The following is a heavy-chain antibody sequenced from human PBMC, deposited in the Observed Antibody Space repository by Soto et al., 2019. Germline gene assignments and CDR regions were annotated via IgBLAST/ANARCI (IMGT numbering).Heavy chain of an antibody. V-gene: IGHV3-30*18. J-gene: IGHJ2*01. CDR2: ISYDGSNK. CDR3: AKDCTVVDNAIGSWYFDL. D-gene: IGHD2-21*01. Sequence: QVQLVESGGGVVQPGRSLRLSCAASGFTFSSYGMHWVRQAPGKGLEWVAVISYDGSNKYYEDSMKGRFTISRDNSKNTLYLQMTGPGVEVNAVYYCAKDCTVVDNAIGSWYFDLWGRGTLVTVSS. CDR1: GFTFSSYG.